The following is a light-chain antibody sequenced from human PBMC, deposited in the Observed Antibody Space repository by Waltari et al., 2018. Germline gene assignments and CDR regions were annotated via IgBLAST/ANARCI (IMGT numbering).Light chain of an antibody. CDR3: QQRSSWPLTWT. V-gene: IGKV3-11*01. J-gene: IGKJ1*01. CDR1: QSVRSY. CDR2: DAS. Sequence: EIVLTQSPATLSLSPGESATLSCRASQSVRSYLAWYQQKTGQAPSLLIYDASNRATGIPARFSGSGSGTDCTLTISSLEPEDFAVYYCQQRSSWPLTWTFGQGTKVEI.